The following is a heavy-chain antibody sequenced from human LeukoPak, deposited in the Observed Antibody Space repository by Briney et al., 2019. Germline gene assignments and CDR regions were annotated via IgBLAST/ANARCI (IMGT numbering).Heavy chain of an antibody. CDR2: ITANGGTT. CDR1: GFTFSNFP. J-gene: IGHJ4*02. D-gene: IGHD6-13*01. Sequence: PGGSLRLSCAASGFTFSNFPMSWVRQAPGKGLEWVSGITANGGTTYYADSVKGRFTISRDNSKNTLYLQMNSLRAEDTAVYYCAKSFGYSRSWFDYWGQGTPVTVSS. CDR3: AKSFGYSRSWFDY. V-gene: IGHV3-23*01.